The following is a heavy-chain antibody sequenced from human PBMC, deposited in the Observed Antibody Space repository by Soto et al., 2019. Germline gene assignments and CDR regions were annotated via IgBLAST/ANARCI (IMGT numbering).Heavy chain of an antibody. CDR1: GGSFSGYY. CDR3: ARVTLRITIFGVVIRRINDAFDI. CDR2: INHSGST. V-gene: IGHV4-34*01. D-gene: IGHD3-3*01. Sequence: SETLSLTCAVYGGSFSGYYWSWIRQPPGKGLEWIGEINHSGSTNYNPSLKSRVTISVDTSKNQFSLKLSSVTAADTAVYYCARVTLRITIFGVVIRRINDAFDIWGQGTMVTVSS. J-gene: IGHJ3*02.